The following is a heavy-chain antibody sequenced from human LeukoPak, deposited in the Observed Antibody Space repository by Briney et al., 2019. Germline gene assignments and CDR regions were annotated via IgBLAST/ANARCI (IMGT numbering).Heavy chain of an antibody. D-gene: IGHD6-19*01. J-gene: IGHJ4*02. CDR3: ATKQWLAPPPDS. V-gene: IGHV3-74*01. CDR1: GFTFSNYG. Sequence: GGSLKLSCPASGFTFSNYGRLWVRQAPGKGLESVSRINTDGTVTTYADSVKGRFTVSRDNADNTMFLQMNSVRDEDTAVYYCATKQWLAPPPDSWGQGTPVTVSS. CDR2: INTDGTVT.